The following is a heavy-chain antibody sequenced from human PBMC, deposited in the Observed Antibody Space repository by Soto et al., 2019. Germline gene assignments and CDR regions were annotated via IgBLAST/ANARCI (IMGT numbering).Heavy chain of an antibody. V-gene: IGHV4-31*03. D-gene: IGHD5-18*01. CDR1: GASISSGGDY. Sequence: QVQLLESGPGLVKPSQTLSLICNVSGASISSGGDYWSWIRQRPGGGLEWLGLIYYSGISHYKPTLKSRATISVDTSKNQFSLKLISGTAADTAVYYCARTEWIQLWFDYWGQGALVTVS. CDR2: IYYSGIS. J-gene: IGHJ4*02. CDR3: ARTEWIQLWFDY.